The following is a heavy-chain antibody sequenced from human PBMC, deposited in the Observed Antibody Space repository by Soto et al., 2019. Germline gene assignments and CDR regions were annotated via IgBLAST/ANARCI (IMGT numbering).Heavy chain of an antibody. J-gene: IGHJ5*02. V-gene: IGHV4-34*01. CDR3: AREVWGYSGYEPTRTQKQRYNWFDP. CDR2: INHSGST. Sequence: SETLSLTCAVYGGSFSGYYWSWIRQPPGKGLEWIGEINHSGSTNYNPSLKSRVTISVDTSKNQFSLKLSSVTAADTAVYYCAREVWGYSGYEPTRTQKQRYNWFDPWGQGTLVTVSS. D-gene: IGHD5-12*01. CDR1: GGSFSGYY.